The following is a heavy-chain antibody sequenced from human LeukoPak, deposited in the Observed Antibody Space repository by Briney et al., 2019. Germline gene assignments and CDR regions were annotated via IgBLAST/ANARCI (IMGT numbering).Heavy chain of an antibody. J-gene: IGHJ5*02. CDR1: GGSISGYS. V-gene: IGHV4-4*07. CDR3: ARDNPAGP. CDR2: IYTSGRT. Sequence: SETLPLTCTVSGGSISGYSGSWIRQSAGKGLEWIGRIYTSGRTNYNPSFKNRVTMSIDTSKKQFSLKLTSVTAADTAVYYCARDNPAGPWGQGTLVTVSS. D-gene: IGHD1-14*01.